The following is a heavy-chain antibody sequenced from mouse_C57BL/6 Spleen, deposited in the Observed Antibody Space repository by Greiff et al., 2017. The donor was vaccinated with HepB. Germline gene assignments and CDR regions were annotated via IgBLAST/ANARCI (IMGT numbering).Heavy chain of an antibody. CDR2: IDPANGNT. V-gene: IGHV14-3*01. J-gene: IGHJ3*01. D-gene: IGHD1-1*01. CDR3: AKAVTTVVGGDWFAY. CDR1: GFNIKNTY. Sequence: EVKLVESVAELVRPGASVKLSCTASGFNIKNTYMHWVKQRPEQGLEWIGRIDPANGNTKYAPKFQGKATITADTSSNTAYLQLSSLTSEDTAIYYCAKAVTTVVGGDWFAYWGQGTLVTVSA.